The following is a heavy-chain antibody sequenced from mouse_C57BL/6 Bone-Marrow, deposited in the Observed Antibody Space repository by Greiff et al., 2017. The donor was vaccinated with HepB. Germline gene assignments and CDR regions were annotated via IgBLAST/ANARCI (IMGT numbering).Heavy chain of an antibody. D-gene: IGHD3-2*02. Sequence: EVQLVESGGGLVKPGGSLKLSCAASGFTFSSYAMSWVRQTPEKRLEWVATISDGGSYTYYPDKVKGRFTISRDNAKNNLYLQMSHLKSEDTAMYYCARDQGVDYWGQGTTLTVSS. CDR2: ISDGGSYT. J-gene: IGHJ2*01. CDR1: GFTFSSYA. V-gene: IGHV5-4*01. CDR3: ARDQGVDY.